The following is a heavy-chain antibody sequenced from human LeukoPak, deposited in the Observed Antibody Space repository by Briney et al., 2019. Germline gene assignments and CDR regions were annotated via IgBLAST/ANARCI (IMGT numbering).Heavy chain of an antibody. V-gene: IGHV1-2*02. D-gene: IGHD3-10*01. CDR2: MNPNSGNT. CDR3: ARGSYYYGSGSYPLDY. CDR1: GYTFTGYY. J-gene: IGHJ4*02. Sequence: GASVKVSCKASGYTFTGYYMHWVRQAPGQGLEWMGWMNPNSGNTGYAQKFQGRVTMTRDTSISTAYMELSRLRSDDTAVYYCARGSYYYGSGSYPLDYWGQGTLVTVSS.